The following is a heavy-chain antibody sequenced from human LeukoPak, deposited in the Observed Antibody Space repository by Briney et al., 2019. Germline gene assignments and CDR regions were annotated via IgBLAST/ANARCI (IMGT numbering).Heavy chain of an antibody. V-gene: IGHV3-21*01. CDR1: AFSLSAYN. Sequence: GGSLRLSCAASAFSLSAYNMNWVRQAPGKGLEWVSSISYTGTYIYYADSVKGRFTISRDNAKNSLYLQMNSLRAEDTAVYYCARYSGWYGTGTNWFDPWGQGTLVTVSS. J-gene: IGHJ5*02. CDR3: ARYSGWYGTGTNWFDP. D-gene: IGHD6-19*01. CDR2: ISYTGTYI.